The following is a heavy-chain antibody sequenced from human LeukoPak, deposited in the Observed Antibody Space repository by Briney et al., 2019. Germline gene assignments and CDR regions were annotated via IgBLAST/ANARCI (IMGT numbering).Heavy chain of an antibody. V-gene: IGHV3-30*02. CDR1: GFTLSSYG. CDR3: AKDVNVVPAAIGEYFQH. CDR2: IRYDGSNK. Sequence: GGSLRLSCAASGFTLSSYGMHWVRQAPGKGLEWVAFIRYDGSNKYYADSVKGRFTISRDNSKNTLYLQMNSLRAEDTAVYYCAKDVNVVPAAIGEYFQHWGQGTLVTVSS. J-gene: IGHJ1*01. D-gene: IGHD2-2*02.